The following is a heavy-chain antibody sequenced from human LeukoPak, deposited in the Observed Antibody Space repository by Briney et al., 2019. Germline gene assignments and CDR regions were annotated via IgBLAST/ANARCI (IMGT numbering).Heavy chain of an antibody. CDR3: ARALDSLGGLSLPDY. D-gene: IGHD3-16*02. J-gene: IGHJ4*02. CDR2: VYSENT. Sequence: PSETLSLTCTVSGDSISSSSFFWGWTRQPPGKGLEWIGAVYSENTYYNPSLKSRVSISVDTSKNQFSLTMSSVTAADTAVYFCARALDSLGGLSLPDYWGQGTLVTVSS. V-gene: IGHV4-39*07. CDR1: GDSISSSSFF.